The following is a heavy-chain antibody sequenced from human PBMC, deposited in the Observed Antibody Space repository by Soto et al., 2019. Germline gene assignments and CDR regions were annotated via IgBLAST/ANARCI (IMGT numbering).Heavy chain of an antibody. V-gene: IGHV5-51*01. CDR2: IDPDDSDT. D-gene: IGHD6-6*01. J-gene: IGHJ4*02. Sequence: PGESLKISCKGSGYSCNDNWIAWLRQKPGRGLEWMGVIDPDDSDTRYSPSFQGQVTFSADKSISTAFMHWRSLEASDTAIYFCARQGHGSSSDFDYWGLGTLVTVSS. CDR3: ARQGHGSSSDFDY. CDR1: GYSCNDNW.